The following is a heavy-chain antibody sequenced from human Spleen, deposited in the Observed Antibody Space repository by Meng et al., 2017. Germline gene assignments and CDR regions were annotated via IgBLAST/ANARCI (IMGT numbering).Heavy chain of an antibody. J-gene: IGHJ3*02. CDR2: IKSKTDGGTT. CDR1: GFTFSSYA. D-gene: IGHD3-10*01. V-gene: IGHV3-15*01. Sequence: GESLKISCAASGFTFSSYAMHWVRQAPGKGLEWVGRIKSKTDGGTTDYAAPVKGRFTISRDDSKNTLYLQMNSLKTEDTAVYYCTMGLLWFGELSDPDAFDIWGQGTMVTVSS. CDR3: TMGLLWFGELSDPDAFDI.